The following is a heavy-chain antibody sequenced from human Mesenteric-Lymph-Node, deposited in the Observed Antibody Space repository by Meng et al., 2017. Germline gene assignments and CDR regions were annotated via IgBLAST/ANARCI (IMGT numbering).Heavy chain of an antibody. CDR1: GFTFSSYA. CDR3: AKGATYYYDTRGAFDI. CDR2: ISGSGGST. J-gene: IGHJ3*02. D-gene: IGHD3-22*01. V-gene: IGHV3-23*01. Sequence: GGSLRLSCAASGFTFSSYAMSWVRQAPGKGLEWVSAISGSGGSTYYADSVKGRFTISRDNSKNTLYLQMNSLRAEDTAVYYCAKGATYYYDTRGAFDIWGQGTMVTVSS.